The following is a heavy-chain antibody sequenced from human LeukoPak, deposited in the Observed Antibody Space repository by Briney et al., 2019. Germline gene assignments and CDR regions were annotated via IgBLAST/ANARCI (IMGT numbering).Heavy chain of an antibody. J-gene: IGHJ4*02. V-gene: IGHV3-13*01. CDR3: ARVAKERVGGVYYFDY. Sequence: LSGGSLRLSCAASGFTFSDYDMHWVRQATGKVLEWVSAIDTAGDTYYTGSVKGRFTISRENAKNSLYLQMNSLRAGDTAVYYCARVAKERVGGVYYFDYWGQGTLVTVSS. CDR2: IDTAGDT. CDR1: GFTFSDYD. D-gene: IGHD1-1*01.